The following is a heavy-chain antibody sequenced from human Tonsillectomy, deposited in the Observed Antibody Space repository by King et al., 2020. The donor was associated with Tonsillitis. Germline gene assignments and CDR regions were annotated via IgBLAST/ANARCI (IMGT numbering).Heavy chain of an antibody. CDR2: ISYDGSNK. V-gene: IGHV3-30*18. CDR1: GFTFSSYG. J-gene: IGHJ2*01. D-gene: IGHD5/OR15-5a*01. Sequence: VQLVESGGGVVQPGRSLRLSCAASGFTFSSYGMQWVRQAPGKGLEWGTVISYDGSNKYYADSVKGRFTISRDNSKNTLYLQMNSLRAEDTAVYYCAKVSITECLGGYLYLDLWGRGTLVTVSS. CDR3: AKVSITECLGGYLYLDL.